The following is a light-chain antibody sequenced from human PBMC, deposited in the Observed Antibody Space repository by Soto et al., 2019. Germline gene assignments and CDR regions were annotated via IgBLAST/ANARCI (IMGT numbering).Light chain of an antibody. CDR2: AAS. CDR3: QQLNSYPRT. V-gene: IGKV1-9*01. Sequence: DIQLTQSPSFLSASVGDRVTITCRASQGISSYLAWYQQKPGKAPKILIYAASTLPGGVPSRFSGSGSGTAFTLTISSLQPEDFATYYCQQLNSYPRTFGQGTRLEIK. J-gene: IGKJ5*01. CDR1: QGISSY.